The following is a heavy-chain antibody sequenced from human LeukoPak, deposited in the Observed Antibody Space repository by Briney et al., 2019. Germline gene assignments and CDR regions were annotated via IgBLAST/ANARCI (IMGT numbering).Heavy chain of an antibody. CDR3: ARGGLSDAFDI. CDR2: ISYDGSNK. V-gene: IGHV3-30-3*01. Sequence: PGGSLRLSCAASGFTFSSYAMHWVRQAPGKGLEWVAVISYDGSNKYYADSVKGRFTISRDNSKNTLYLQMNSLRAEDTAVYYCARGGLSDAFDIWGQGTMVTVSS. CDR1: GFTFSSYA. D-gene: IGHD3-16*02. J-gene: IGHJ3*02.